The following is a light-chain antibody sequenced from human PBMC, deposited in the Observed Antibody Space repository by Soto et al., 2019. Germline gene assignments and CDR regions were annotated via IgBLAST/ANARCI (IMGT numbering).Light chain of an antibody. CDR2: DAS. CDR1: QDISNY. V-gene: IGKV1-33*01. CDR3: QQYDNLPLT. Sequence: DIQMTQSPSSLSASVGDRATITCQASQDISNYLNWYQQKPGKAPKLLIYDASNLETGVPSRFSGSGSGTDFTFTISSLQPEDIATYYCQQYDNLPLTFGVGTKVDIK. J-gene: IGKJ4*01.